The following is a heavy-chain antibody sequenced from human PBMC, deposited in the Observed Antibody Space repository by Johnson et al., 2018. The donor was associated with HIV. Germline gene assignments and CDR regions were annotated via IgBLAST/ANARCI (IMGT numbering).Heavy chain of an antibody. CDR2: IYSGGST. Sequence: QVRLVESGGGVVQPGRSLRLSCAASGFTFSSYGMHWVRQAPGKGLEWVSVIYSGGSTYYADSVKGRFTISRDNSKNTLYLQMNSLRAEDTAVYYCARGRGYSGYDPPAAFDIWGQGTMVTVSS. D-gene: IGHD5-12*01. J-gene: IGHJ3*02. CDR3: ARGRGYSGYDPPAAFDI. CDR1: GFTFSSYG. V-gene: IGHV3-NL1*01.